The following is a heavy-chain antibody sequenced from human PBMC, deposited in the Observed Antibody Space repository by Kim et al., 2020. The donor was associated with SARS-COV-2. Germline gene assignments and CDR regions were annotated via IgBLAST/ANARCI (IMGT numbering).Heavy chain of an antibody. V-gene: IGHV4-59*01. D-gene: IGHD1-20*01. J-gene: IGHJ3*02. Sequence: PYLKSRVTISGDTSKNQFSLKLSSVTAADTAVYYCARDRYNWNAIDAFDIWGQGTMVTVSS. CDR3: ARDRYNWNAIDAFDI.